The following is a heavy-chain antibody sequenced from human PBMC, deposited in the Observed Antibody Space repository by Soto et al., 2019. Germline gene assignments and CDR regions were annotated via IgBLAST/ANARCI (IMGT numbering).Heavy chain of an antibody. V-gene: IGHV3-30*18. CDR1: GFTFSSYG. CDR2: ISYDGSNK. Sequence: PGGSLRLSCAASGFTFSSYGMHWVRQAPRKGLEWVAVISYDGSNKYYADSVKGRFTISRDNSKNTLYLQMNSLRAEDTAVYYCAKDQDPYYYYGMDVWGQGTTVTVSS. D-gene: IGHD2-15*01. J-gene: IGHJ6*02. CDR3: AKDQDPYYYYGMDV.